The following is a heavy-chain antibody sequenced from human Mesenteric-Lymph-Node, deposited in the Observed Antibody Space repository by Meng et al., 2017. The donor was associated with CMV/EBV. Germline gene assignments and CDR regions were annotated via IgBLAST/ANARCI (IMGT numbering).Heavy chain of an antibody. CDR1: GCSINSGDYY. CDR3: ARVSNLRSGYYYGDLYFDY. V-gene: IGHV4-30-4*08. D-gene: IGHD3-22*01. J-gene: IGHJ4*02. Sequence: SETLSLTCTVSGCSINSGDYYWSWIRPPPGKGLEWIGYIYYSGSTYYNPYLKSRVTISVDTSKNQYSLKLSSVTAADTAVYYCARVSNLRSGYYYGDLYFDYWGQGTLVTVSS. CDR2: IYYSGST.